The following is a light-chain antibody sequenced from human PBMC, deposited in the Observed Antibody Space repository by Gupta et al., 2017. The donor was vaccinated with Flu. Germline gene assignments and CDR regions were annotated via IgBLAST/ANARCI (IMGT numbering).Light chain of an antibody. CDR1: SSDVGGYNY. V-gene: IGLV2-14*03. CDR3: SSYTSSSTYV. J-gene: IGLJ1*01. Sequence: QSALPQPASVSGSPGQSITISCTGTSSDVGGYNYVSWYQQHPGKAPKLMIYEVSNRPSGVAIRFSGSKSGNTASLTISGRQAEDEADYYCSSYTSSSTYVFGTGTKVTVL. CDR2: EVS.